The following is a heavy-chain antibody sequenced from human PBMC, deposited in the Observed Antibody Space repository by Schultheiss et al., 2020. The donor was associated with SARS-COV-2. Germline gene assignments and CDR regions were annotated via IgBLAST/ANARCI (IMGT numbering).Heavy chain of an antibody. V-gene: IGHV3-21*03. J-gene: IGHJ3*02. CDR3: TTGRWNRRKFDI. D-gene: IGHD1-1*01. Sequence: GGSLRLSCAASGFTVSSNYMSWVRQAPGKGLEWVSSISSSSSYIYYADSVKGRFTISRDNAKNSLYLQMNSLRAEDTAVYYCTTGRWNRRKFDIWGQGTMVTVSS. CDR2: ISSSSSYI. CDR1: GFTVSSNY.